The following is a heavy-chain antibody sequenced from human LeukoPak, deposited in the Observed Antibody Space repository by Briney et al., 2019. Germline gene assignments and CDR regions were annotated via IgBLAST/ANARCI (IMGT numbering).Heavy chain of an antibody. Sequence: PSETLSLTCTVSGGSISSYFWSWIRQPPGKGLEWIGYVYYSGSTNYNPSLKSRVTISVDTSKKQFSLKLSSATAGDTAVYYCARVLDLSKRGLDAFDIWGQGTMVTVSS. J-gene: IGHJ3*02. CDR3: ARVLDLSKRGLDAFDI. V-gene: IGHV4-59*01. CDR1: GGSISSYF. CDR2: VYYSGST. D-gene: IGHD3-16*01.